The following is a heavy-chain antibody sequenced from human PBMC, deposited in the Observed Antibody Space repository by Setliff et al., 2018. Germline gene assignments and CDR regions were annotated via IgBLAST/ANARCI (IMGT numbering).Heavy chain of an antibody. CDR3: ARASGGFDY. Sequence: GGSLRLSCAASGFVFGTYGMHWVRQAPGKGLDWVASVRFDGSYKVYADSVKGRFTISRDNAQNTVILQMNSLRVEDTAVYYCARASGGFDYWGQGALVTVSS. D-gene: IGHD2-15*01. J-gene: IGHJ4*02. CDR1: GFVFGTYG. V-gene: IGHV3-30*02. CDR2: VRFDGSYK.